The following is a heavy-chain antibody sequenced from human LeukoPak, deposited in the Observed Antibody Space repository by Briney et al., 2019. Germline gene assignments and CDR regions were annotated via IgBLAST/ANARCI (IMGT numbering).Heavy chain of an antibody. Sequence: ASVKVSCKASGYTFTGYYMHWVRQAPGQGLEWMGWINPNSGGTNYAQKFQGRVTMTRDTSISTAYMELSRLRSDDTAVYYCARAPGASGYWYFDLWGRGTLVTVSS. CDR1: GYTFTGYY. CDR2: INPNSGGT. V-gene: IGHV1-2*02. CDR3: ARAPGASGYWYFDL. J-gene: IGHJ2*01. D-gene: IGHD3-10*01.